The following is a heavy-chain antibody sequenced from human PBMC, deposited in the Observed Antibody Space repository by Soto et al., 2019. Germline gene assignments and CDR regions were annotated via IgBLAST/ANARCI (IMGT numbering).Heavy chain of an antibody. CDR1: GGSISSYY. V-gene: IGHV4-59*08. Sequence: PSETLSLTCTVSGGSISSYYWSWIRQPPGKGLEWIGYIYYSGSTNYNPSLKSRVTISVDTSKNQFSLKLSSVTAADTAVYYCARHPRVSSSWFDPWGQGTLVTVSS. CDR2: IYYSGST. D-gene: IGHD6-13*01. CDR3: ARHPRVSSSWFDP. J-gene: IGHJ5*02.